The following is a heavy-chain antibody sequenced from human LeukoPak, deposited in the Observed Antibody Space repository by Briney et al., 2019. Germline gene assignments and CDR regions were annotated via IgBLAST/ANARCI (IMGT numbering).Heavy chain of an antibody. CDR1: GFTFSSYS. Sequence: GGSLRLSCAASGFTFSSYSMNWVRQAPGKGLEWVSSISSSSSYIYYADSVKGRFTISRDNAKNSLYLQMNSLRAEDTAVYYCARMAYYYDSSGRGFDYWGQGTLVTVFS. CDR2: ISSSSSYI. J-gene: IGHJ4*02. D-gene: IGHD3-22*01. CDR3: ARMAYYYDSSGRGFDY. V-gene: IGHV3-21*01.